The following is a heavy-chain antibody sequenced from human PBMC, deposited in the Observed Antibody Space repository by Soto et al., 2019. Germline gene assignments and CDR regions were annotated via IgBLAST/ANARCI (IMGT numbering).Heavy chain of an antibody. V-gene: IGHV2-5*01. D-gene: IGHD3-22*01. J-gene: IGHJ4*02. Sequence: ESGPTLVNPTQTLTLTCTFSGFSLSTSGVGVGWIRQPPGKALEWLALIYWNDDKRYSPSLKSRLTITKDTSKNQVVLTMTNMDPVDTATYYCAHRSYYYDSSGPTFSFDYWGQGTLVTVSS. CDR3: AHRSYYYDSSGPTFSFDY. CDR2: IYWNDDK. CDR1: GFSLSTSGVG.